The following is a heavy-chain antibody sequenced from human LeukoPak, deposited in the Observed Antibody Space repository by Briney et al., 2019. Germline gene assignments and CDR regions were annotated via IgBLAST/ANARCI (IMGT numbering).Heavy chain of an antibody. J-gene: IGHJ3*02. Sequence: SVKVSCKASGGTFSSYAISWVRQAPGQGLEWMGRIIPILGIANYAQKFQGRVTITADKSTSTAYMELSSLRSEDTAVYYCARAGITMIVVALSDAFDIWGQGTMVTVSS. D-gene: IGHD3-22*01. CDR3: ARAGITMIVVALSDAFDI. CDR2: IIPILGIA. CDR1: GGTFSSYA. V-gene: IGHV1-69*04.